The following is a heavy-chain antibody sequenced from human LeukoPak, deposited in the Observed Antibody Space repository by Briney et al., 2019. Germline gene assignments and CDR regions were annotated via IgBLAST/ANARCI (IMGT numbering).Heavy chain of an antibody. CDR2: INPNSGST. J-gene: IGHJ4*02. V-gene: IGHV1-2*02. CDR3: ARYSSGGSCYPFDY. Sequence: ASVKVSCKASGYTFTGYYIHWVRQAPGQGLEWMGWINPNSGSTKYAQKFQDRVTMTRDTSITTAYMELSRLRSNDTAVYYCARYSSGGSCYPFDYWGQGTLVTVSS. CDR1: GYTFTGYY. D-gene: IGHD2-15*01.